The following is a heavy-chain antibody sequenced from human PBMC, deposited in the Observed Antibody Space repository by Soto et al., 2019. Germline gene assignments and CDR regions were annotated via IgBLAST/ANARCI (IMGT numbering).Heavy chain of an antibody. CDR1: GYTFTGYD. J-gene: IGHJ6*02. CDR3: ARLSSNCYFWSCYYAYHYYGMCV. Sequence: ASVKVSCKAPGYTFTGYDMHWVRQAPGQGLEWMGWINPNSGGTNYAQKFQGWVTMTRATSISTAYMELSRLRSDDTAMYYCARLSSNCYFWSCYYAYHYYGMCVPARGTTVSVS. D-gene: IGHD3-3*01. V-gene: IGHV1-2*04. CDR2: INPNSGGT.